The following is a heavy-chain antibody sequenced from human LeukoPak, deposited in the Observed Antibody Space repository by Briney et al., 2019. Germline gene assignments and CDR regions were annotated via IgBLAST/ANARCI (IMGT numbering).Heavy chain of an antibody. CDR3: ARVLRGSRPVYYYGRDV. J-gene: IGHJ6*02. V-gene: IGHV3-74*01. D-gene: IGHD1-26*01. CDR2: INSDGSST. Sequence: GGSLRLSCADSGFTFSSYWMHWVRPAPGQGLVRVSRINSDGSSTSYADSVKGRFTISRDNAKNTLYLQMDSLKAEDTAVYYCARVLRGSRPVYYYGRDVWGQGTTVTVSS. CDR1: GFTFSSYW.